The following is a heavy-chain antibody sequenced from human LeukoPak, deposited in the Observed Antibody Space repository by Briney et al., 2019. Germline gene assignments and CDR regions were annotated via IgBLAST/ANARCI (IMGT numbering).Heavy chain of an antibody. CDR2: MYSSGST. J-gene: IGHJ4*02. D-gene: IGHD3-22*01. CDR1: GGSISSYS. V-gene: IGHV4-4*07. Sequence: SETLSLTCTVSGGSISSYSWSWIRQPAGKGLEWIGRMYSSGSTKYNPSLKSRVTMSVDTSKNQISLKLTSVTAADTAIYSCARWSSGDYYYVDYWGQGTLVTVSS. CDR3: ARWSSGDYYYVDY.